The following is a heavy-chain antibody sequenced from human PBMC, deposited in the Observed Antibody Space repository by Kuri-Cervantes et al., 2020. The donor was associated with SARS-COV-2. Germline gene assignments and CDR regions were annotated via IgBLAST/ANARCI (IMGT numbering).Heavy chain of an antibody. CDR2: INHSGST. D-gene: IGHD3-16*02. CDR3: VSEVQRKYQVLSALPPAYYYFMDV. J-gene: IGHJ6*03. Sequence: GSLRLSCTVSGGSISSYYWSWIRQPPGKGLEWIGEINHSGSTNYNPSLKSRVTISVDTSKNQFSLKLSSVTAADTAVYYCVSEVQRKYQVLSALPPAYYYFMDVWGKGTTVTVSS. CDR1: GGSISSYY. V-gene: IGHV4-34*01.